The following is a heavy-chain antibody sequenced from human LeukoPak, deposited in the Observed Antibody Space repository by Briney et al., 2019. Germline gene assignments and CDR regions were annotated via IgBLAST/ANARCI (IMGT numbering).Heavy chain of an antibody. Sequence: ASVKVSCKASGYTFTGSYMHWVRQAPGQGLEWMGWINPKTGGTNYAQRFQGRVTMNRDTSIRTAYMELNSLTSDDTAVYYCARDGRLTIFVRGIITEGSPPKTWGQGTLVTVSS. V-gene: IGHV1-2*02. CDR2: INPKTGGT. CDR1: GYTFTGSY. J-gene: IGHJ5*02. D-gene: IGHD3-10*01. CDR3: ARDGRLTIFVRGIITEGSPPKT.